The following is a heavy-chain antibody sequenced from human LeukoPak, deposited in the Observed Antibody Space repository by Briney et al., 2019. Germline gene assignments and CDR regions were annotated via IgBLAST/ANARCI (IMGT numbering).Heavy chain of an antibody. CDR3: ARFRNDYYGSGLYYFDY. J-gene: IGHJ4*02. Sequence: ASVKVSCKASGYTFTGYYMHWVRQAPGQGLEWMGWINPNSGGTNYAQKFQGRVTMTRDTSISTAYMELSRLRSDDTAVYYCARFRNDYYGSGLYYFDYWGQGTLVTVSP. V-gene: IGHV1-2*02. CDR2: INPNSGGT. D-gene: IGHD3-10*01. CDR1: GYTFTGYY.